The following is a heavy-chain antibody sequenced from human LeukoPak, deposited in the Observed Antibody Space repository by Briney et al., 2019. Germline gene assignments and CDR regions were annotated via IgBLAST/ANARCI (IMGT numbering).Heavy chain of an antibody. CDR3: ARDPATSYYLDS. CDR1: GYTFTAYY. CDR2: IDLKSGGT. J-gene: IGHJ4*02. V-gene: IGHV1-2*02. Sequence: ASVKVSCKASGYTFTAYYLHWVRQAPGQGLEWMGWIDLKSGGTKIAQKFQGRVTMTRDTSMSTVYMELYSLRSDDTAVYSCARDPATSYYLDSWGQGILVTVSS.